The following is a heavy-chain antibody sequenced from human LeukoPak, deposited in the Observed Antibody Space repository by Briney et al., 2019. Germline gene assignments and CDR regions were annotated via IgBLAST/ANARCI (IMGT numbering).Heavy chain of an antibody. D-gene: IGHD3-10*01. Sequence: GGSLRLSCAASGFTFSSYSMNWVRQAPGKGLEWVSSISSSSSYIYYADSVKGRFTISRDNAKKSLYLQTNRLRAEDTAVYYCARDTAGVDNAFDIWGQGTMVTVSS. V-gene: IGHV3-21*01. CDR2: ISSSSSYI. J-gene: IGHJ3*02. CDR1: GFTFSSYS. CDR3: ARDTAGVDNAFDI.